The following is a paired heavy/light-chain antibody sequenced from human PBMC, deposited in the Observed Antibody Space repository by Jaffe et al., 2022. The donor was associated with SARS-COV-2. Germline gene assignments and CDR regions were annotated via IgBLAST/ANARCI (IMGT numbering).Heavy chain of an antibody. V-gene: IGHV3-30*04. CDR1: GFTFSSYA. D-gene: IGHD3-9*01. J-gene: IGHJ4*02. CDR2: VSDDGNDR. Sequence: QVQLVESGGGVVQPGRSLRLSCAASGFTFSSYAMHWVRQAPGKGLEWVAVVSDDGNDRFYADSVKGRFIISRDNSKNTLYLQVNSLRAEDTAVYYCARSYDHLPAYYNSIDYWGQGTLVSVSS. CDR3: ARSYDHLPAYYNSIDY.
Light chain of an antibody. V-gene: IGKV1-16*01. CDR2: AAS. Sequence: DIQMTQSPSSLSASIGDRVTITCRASQAITTYLAWFQQKPGKAPKSLIYAASSLQSGVPSRFSGSGSGTDFTLTISSLQPEDFATYYCQQYNTYPWTFGQGTKVEVK. CDR3: QQYNTYPWT. CDR1: QAITTY. J-gene: IGKJ1*01.